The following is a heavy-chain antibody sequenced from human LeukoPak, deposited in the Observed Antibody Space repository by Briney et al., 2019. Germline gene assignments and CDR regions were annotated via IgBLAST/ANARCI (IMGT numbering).Heavy chain of an antibody. D-gene: IGHD3-10*01. Sequence: GGSLRLSCAASGFTFDDYAVHWVRQAPGKGLEWVSGISWNSGSIGYADSVKGRFTISRDNAKNSLYLQMNSLRAEDTALYYCAKGGIEEYYFDYWGQGTLVTVSS. J-gene: IGHJ4*02. CDR1: GFTFDDYA. V-gene: IGHV3-9*01. CDR2: ISWNSGSI. CDR3: AKGGIEEYYFDY.